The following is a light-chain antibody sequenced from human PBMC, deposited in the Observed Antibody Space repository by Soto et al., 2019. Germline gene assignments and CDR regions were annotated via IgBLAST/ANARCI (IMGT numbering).Light chain of an antibody. CDR3: QPRSNWPSFT. Sequence: IVLTQSPAALSLSPGDRATLSCRASQSVISYFAWYQQKPGQAPRLLIYDASNRETGIAARFSGSGSGTDFTLIISSIEPEDFAVYYCQPRSNWPSFTVGGGNKVEI. CDR1: QSVISY. J-gene: IGKJ4*01. CDR2: DAS. V-gene: IGKV3-11*01.